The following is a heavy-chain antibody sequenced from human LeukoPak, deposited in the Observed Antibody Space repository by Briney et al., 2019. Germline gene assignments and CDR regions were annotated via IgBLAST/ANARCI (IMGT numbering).Heavy chain of an antibody. CDR2: INPNTGGT. CDR1: GYTFTGYY. J-gene: IGHJ4*02. V-gene: IGHV1-2*02. Sequence: ASVKVSCKASGYTFTGYYIHWVRQAPGQGLEWMGFINPNTGGTSYAQKFQARVTMTRDTSISTAYMELSGLRSDDTAVYYCARQCDFWSGYPTAFDYWGQGTLVTVSS. D-gene: IGHD3-3*01. CDR3: ARQCDFWSGYPTAFDY.